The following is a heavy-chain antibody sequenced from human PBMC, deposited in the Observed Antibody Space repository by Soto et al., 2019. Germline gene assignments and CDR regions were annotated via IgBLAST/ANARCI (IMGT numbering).Heavy chain of an antibody. V-gene: IGHV3-23*01. D-gene: IGHD6-13*01. CDR3: AKGATSSWYGGQFDC. J-gene: IGHJ4*02. Sequence: LRLSCAASGFTFSIYAMSWVRQAPGKGLEWVSAISGSGDNTYYADPVKGRFTISRDNSKNTLYLQMNSLRAEDTAVYYCAKGATSSWYGGQFDCWGQGTQVTVSS. CDR1: GFTFSIYA. CDR2: ISGSGDNT.